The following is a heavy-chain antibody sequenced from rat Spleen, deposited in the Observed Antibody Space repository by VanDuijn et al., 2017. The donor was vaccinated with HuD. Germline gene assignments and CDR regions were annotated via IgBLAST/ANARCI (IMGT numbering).Heavy chain of an antibody. CDR2: ITTGGGNS. CDR3: ARKGILRPGGDYFDY. Sequence: EVQLVESGGGLVQPGRSLKLSCAASGFTFNNYGMAWVRQTPTKGLEWVASITTGGGNSYYRDSVKGRFTISRDNAQNTQYLQMDSLRSEDTATYYCARKGILRPGGDYFDYWGQGVMVTVSS. D-gene: IGHD1-6*01. V-gene: IGHV5S14*01. J-gene: IGHJ2*01. CDR1: GFTFNNYG.